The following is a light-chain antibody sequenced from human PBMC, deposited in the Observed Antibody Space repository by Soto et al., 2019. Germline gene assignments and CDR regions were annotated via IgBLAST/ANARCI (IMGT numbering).Light chain of an antibody. J-gene: IGKJ1*01. V-gene: IGKV1-5*03. CDR2: KAS. CDR3: QQYNSYPG. CDR1: QSISSW. Sequence: DIQMTQSPSTLSASVGDRVTITCRASQSISSWLAWYQQKPGKAPKLLIYKASSLESGVPSRFSGSGSGTEFTLTISSLQPDDSATYYCQQYNSYPGFGQGTKVEIK.